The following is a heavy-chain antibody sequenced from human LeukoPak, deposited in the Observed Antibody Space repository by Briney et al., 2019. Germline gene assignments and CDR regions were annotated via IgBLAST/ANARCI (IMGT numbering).Heavy chain of an antibody. CDR3: AREAEIVVVPAAPNYYYYYGMDV. CDR2: ISAYNGNT. V-gene: IGHV1-18*04. CDR1: GYTFTSYG. Sequence: ASVKVSCKASGYTFTSYGLSWVRHAPGQGLECMGWISAYNGNTNYAQNLQGRVTMTTDTSTSTAYMEMRSLRSDDTAVYYCAREAEIVVVPAAPNYYYYYGMDVWGKGTTVTVSS. D-gene: IGHD2-2*01. J-gene: IGHJ6*04.